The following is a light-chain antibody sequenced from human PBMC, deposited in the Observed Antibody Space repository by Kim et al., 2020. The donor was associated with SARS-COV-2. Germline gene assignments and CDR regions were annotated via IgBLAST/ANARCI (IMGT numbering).Light chain of an antibody. CDR2: DVT. V-gene: IGLV2-14*03. J-gene: IGLJ2*01. CDR3: SSFTTGSYPVAPAV. Sequence: QSALTQPASVSGSPGQSITISCTGTSNDIGTYNFVSWYQQHPGKAPKLIIYDVTDRPSGISNRFSASKSGNTASLTISGLQAEDEADYYCSSFTTGSYPVAPAVFGGGTQLTVL. CDR1: SNDIGTYNF.